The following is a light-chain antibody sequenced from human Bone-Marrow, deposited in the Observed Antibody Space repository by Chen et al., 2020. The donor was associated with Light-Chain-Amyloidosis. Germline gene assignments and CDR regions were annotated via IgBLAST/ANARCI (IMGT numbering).Light chain of an antibody. CDR2: QDR. CDR3: EVWDSGTVL. Sequence: SYELTQPPSASVSPGQTASITCSGENLKDKYVCWYQQKPGQSPVLVIYQDRKRPSGIPERFSASHSGNTATLTIGGSQPMDVAGDFCEVWDSGTVLFCGGTKLPVL. J-gene: IGLJ2*01. V-gene: IGLV3-1*01. CDR1: NLKDKY.